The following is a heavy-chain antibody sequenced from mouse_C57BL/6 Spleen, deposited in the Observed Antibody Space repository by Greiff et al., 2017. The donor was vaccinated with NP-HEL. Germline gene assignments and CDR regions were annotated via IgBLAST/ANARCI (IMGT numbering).Heavy chain of an antibody. CDR3: ARHYYGSSYWYFDV. CDR2: IYPGSGNT. V-gene: IGHV1-76*01. Sequence: QVQLQQSGAELVRPGASVKLSCKASGYTFTDYYINWVKQRPAQGLEWIARIYPGSGNTYYNEKFKGKATLTAEKSSSTAYMQLSSLTSEDSAVYFCARHYYGSSYWYFDVWGTGTTVTVSS. CDR1: GYTFTDYY. J-gene: IGHJ1*03. D-gene: IGHD1-1*01.